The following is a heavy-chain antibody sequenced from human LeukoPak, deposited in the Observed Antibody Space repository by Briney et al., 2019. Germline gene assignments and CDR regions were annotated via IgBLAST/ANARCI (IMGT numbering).Heavy chain of an antibody. CDR1: GYTFTSYY. J-gene: IGHJ4*02. CDR2: INPSGGST. Sequence: ASVKVSCKASGYTFTSYYMHWVRQAPGQGLEWMGIINPSGGSTSYAQKFQGRVTMTRDMSTSTVYMELSSLRSEDTAVYYCARARPDYYDSSGYYLFDYWGQGTLVTVSS. CDR3: ARARPDYYDSSGYYLFDY. V-gene: IGHV1-46*01. D-gene: IGHD3-22*01.